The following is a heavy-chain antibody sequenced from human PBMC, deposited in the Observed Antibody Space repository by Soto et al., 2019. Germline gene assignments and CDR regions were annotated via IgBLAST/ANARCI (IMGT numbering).Heavy chain of an antibody. CDR1: GYTFTSYG. CDR3: ARIDYYDSSGYLVY. V-gene: IGHV1-18*01. D-gene: IGHD3-22*01. J-gene: IGHJ4*02. Sequence: ASVKVSCKASGYTFTSYGISWVRQAPGQGLEWMGWISAYNGNTNYAQKLQGRVTMTTDTSTSTAYMELRSLRSDDTAVYYCARIDYYDSSGYLVYWGQGTLVTVSS. CDR2: ISAYNGNT.